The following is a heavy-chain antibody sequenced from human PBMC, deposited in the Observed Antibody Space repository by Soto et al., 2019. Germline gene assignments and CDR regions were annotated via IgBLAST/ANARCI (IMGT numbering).Heavy chain of an antibody. CDR2: IYYSGST. CDR3: ARAHDYGVGYFDY. Sequence: SETLSLTCTVSGGSISSYYWSWIRQPPGKGLELIWYIYYSGSTNYNPSLKSRVTISVDTSKNQFSLKLSSVTAADTAVYYCARAHDYGVGYFDYWGQGTLVTVSS. J-gene: IGHJ4*02. V-gene: IGHV4-59*01. D-gene: IGHD4-17*01. CDR1: GGSISSYY.